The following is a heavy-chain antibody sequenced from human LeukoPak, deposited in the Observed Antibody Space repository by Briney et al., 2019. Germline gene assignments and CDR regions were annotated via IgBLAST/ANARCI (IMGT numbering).Heavy chain of an antibody. V-gene: IGHV4-59*01. D-gene: IGHD6-19*01. J-gene: IGHJ4*02. CDR2: IYYSGST. Sequence: SETLPLICTVSGGSIISYYWSWFGQQPGEGVEGIGYIYYSGSTNYNPSLKSRVTISVDTSKNQFSLKLSSVTAADTAVYYCASGVSGWYYFDYWGQGTLVTVSS. CDR3: ASGVSGWYYFDY. CDR1: GGSIISYY.